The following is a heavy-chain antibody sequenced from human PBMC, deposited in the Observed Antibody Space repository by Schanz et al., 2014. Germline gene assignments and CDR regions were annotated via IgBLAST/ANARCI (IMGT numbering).Heavy chain of an antibody. CDR1: GFMFSSYG. CDR3: ARGGSGSHYRLDY. V-gene: IGHV3-48*01. CDR2: ISGSSRTI. Sequence: EVHLVESGGGLVQPGGSLRLSCAASGFMFSSYGMHWVRQAPGKGLEWVSYISGSSRTIYYADSMKGRFTVSRDNAENALYLQMNSLRAEDTGLYFCARGGSGSHYRLDYWGQGTLVTVSS. J-gene: IGHJ4*02. D-gene: IGHD1-26*01.